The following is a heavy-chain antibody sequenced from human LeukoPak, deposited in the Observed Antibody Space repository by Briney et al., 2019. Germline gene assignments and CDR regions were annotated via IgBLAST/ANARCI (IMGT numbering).Heavy chain of an antibody. CDR1: EFTFSYYG. CDR2: ISFDGRNK. CDR3: ARAYYYDSTTYYNPTSPFDY. D-gene: IGHD3-10*01. J-gene: IGHJ4*02. V-gene: IGHV3-30*03. Sequence: GGSLRLSCAASEFTFSYYGMHWVRQAPGKGLEWVAVISFDGRNKYYVESVKGRFTISRDNSKNTLYLQMNSLRAEDTAVYYCARAYYYDSTTYYNPTSPFDYWGQGTLVTVSS.